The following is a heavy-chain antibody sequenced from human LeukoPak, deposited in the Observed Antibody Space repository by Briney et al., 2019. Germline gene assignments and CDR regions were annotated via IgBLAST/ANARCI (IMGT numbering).Heavy chain of an antibody. V-gene: IGHV3-7*01. CDR3: TKDSQGSGIYSIDH. CDR2: TNQDGTRK. CDR1: GFRFSSSW. Sequence: GGSLRLSCVASGFRFSSSWMSWVRQGPGRGPEWVASTNQDGTRKYYVDSLKGRFTISRDNAKNSLFLQMNGLRAEDTAVYYCTKDSQGSGIYSIDHWGQGTLVTVSS. J-gene: IGHJ4*02. D-gene: IGHD3-10*01.